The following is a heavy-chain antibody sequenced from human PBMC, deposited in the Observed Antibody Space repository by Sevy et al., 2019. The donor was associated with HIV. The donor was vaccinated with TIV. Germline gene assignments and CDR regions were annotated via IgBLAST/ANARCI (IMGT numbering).Heavy chain of an antibody. V-gene: IGHV3-49*03. CDR2: IRSKAYGGTT. CDR3: TRDDSRTPYGSGDGNWFDP. D-gene: IGHD3-10*01. CDR1: GFTFGDYA. Sequence: GGSLRLSCTASGFTFGDYAMSWFRQAPGKGLEWVGFIRSKAYGGTTEYAASVKGRFTISRDDSKRIAYLQMNSLKTEDTALYYCTRDDSRTPYGSGDGNWFDPWGQGTLVTVSS. J-gene: IGHJ5*02.